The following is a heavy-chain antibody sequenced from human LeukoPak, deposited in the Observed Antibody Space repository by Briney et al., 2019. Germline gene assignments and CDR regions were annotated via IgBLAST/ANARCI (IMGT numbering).Heavy chain of an antibody. Sequence: PSETLSLTCTVSGGSISSRSYYWGWIRQPPGKRLEWIANIYYSGDTYYNPSLKSRVTISVDTSKNQFSLKLSSVAAAGTAVYYCARDRSRWDLLPFDSWGQGTLVTVSS. D-gene: IGHD1-26*01. J-gene: IGHJ4*02. CDR2: IYYSGDT. CDR1: GGSISSRSYY. V-gene: IGHV4-39*07. CDR3: ARDRSRWDLLPFDS.